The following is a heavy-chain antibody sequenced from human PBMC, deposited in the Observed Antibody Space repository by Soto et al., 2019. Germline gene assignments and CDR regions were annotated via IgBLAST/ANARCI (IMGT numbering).Heavy chain of an antibody. D-gene: IGHD3-10*01. V-gene: IGHV4-31*03. CDR1: GGSISSGGYY. CDR3: ARSYYGSGKPGPYYYYYYMDV. J-gene: IGHJ6*03. Sequence: SETLSLTCTVSGGSISSGGYYWSWIRQHPGKGLEWIGYIYYSGSTYYNPSLKSRVTISVDTSKNQFSLKLSSVTAADTAVYYCARSYYGSGKPGPYYYYYYMDVWGKGTTVTVSS. CDR2: IYYSGST.